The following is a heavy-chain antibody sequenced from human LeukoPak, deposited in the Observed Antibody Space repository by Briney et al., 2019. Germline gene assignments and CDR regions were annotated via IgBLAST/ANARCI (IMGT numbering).Heavy chain of an antibody. V-gene: IGHV1-18*01. CDR2: ISAYNGNT. CDR3: ARDPISNYYDSTGYFSY. Sequence: ASVKVSCKASGYTFTSYGINWWRQAPGQGREGMGGISAYNGNTNYAQKLHRRGTMTTDTSTSTVYMELRRLRSDDTAVYYCARDPISNYYDSTGYFSYWGQGTLVTVSS. J-gene: IGHJ4*02. CDR1: GYTFTSYG. D-gene: IGHD3-22*01.